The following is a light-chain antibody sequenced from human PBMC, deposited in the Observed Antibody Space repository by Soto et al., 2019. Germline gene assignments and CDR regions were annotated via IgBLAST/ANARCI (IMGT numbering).Light chain of an antibody. J-gene: IGKJ2*01. CDR3: QQYDSYSYT. Sequence: DIHMTQSPSTLSASVGDRVTITCRASQDVSQWLAWYQQKPGRAPKLLLYKASSLENGVPPRFSCRGSETEFTLTIRDLQPADFETYYCQQYDSYSYTFGQGTKLEIK. CDR1: QDVSQW. V-gene: IGKV1-5*03. CDR2: KAS.